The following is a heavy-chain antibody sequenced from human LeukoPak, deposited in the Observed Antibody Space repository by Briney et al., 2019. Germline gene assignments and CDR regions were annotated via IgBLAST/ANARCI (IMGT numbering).Heavy chain of an antibody. CDR3: ARVGGYDILTGYPPDY. CDR1: GFTFSSYS. D-gene: IGHD3-9*01. J-gene: IGHJ4*02. CDR2: ISSSSGTT. Sequence: GGSLRLSCAASGFTFSSYSMNWVRQAPGRGLEWVSYISSSSGTTYYAESVKGRFTISRDNAKNSLYLQMNSLRAEDTAVYYCARVGGYDILTGYPPDYWGQGTLVTVSS. V-gene: IGHV3-48*04.